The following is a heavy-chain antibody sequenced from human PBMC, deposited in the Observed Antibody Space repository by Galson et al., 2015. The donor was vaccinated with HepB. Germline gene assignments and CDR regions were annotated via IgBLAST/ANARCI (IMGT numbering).Heavy chain of an antibody. CDR2: TYYRSKWYN. J-gene: IGHJ5*02. Sequence: CAISGDSVSSNSAAWNWIRQSPSRGLEWLGRTYYRSKWYNDYAVSVKSRITINPDTSKNQFSLQLNSVTPEDTAVYYCASVLTYYYDSSGGFDPWGQGTLVTVSS. D-gene: IGHD3-22*01. V-gene: IGHV6-1*01. CDR3: ASVLTYYYDSSGGFDP. CDR1: GDSVSSNSAA.